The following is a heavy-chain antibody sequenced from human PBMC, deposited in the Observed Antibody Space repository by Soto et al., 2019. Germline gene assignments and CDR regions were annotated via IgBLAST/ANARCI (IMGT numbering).Heavy chain of an antibody. V-gene: IGHV3-23*01. D-gene: IGHD3-9*01. CDR3: AKDLSRYFDWLLYGAYGMDV. CDR1: GFTFSSYA. Sequence: GGSLRLSCAASGFTFSSYAMSWVRQAPGKGLEWVSAISGSGGSTYYADSVKGRFTISRDNSKNTLYLQMNSLRAEDTAVYYCAKDLSRYFDWLLYGAYGMDVWGQGTTVTVSS. J-gene: IGHJ6*02. CDR2: ISGSGGST.